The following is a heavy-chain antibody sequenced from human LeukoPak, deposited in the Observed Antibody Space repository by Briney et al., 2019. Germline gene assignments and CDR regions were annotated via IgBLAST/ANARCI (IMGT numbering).Heavy chain of an antibody. Sequence: SETLSLTCTVSGGSISSGGYSWSWIRQPAGKGLEWIGRIYTSGSTNYNPSLKSRVTMSVDTSKNQFSLKLSSVTAADTAVYYCARRGSPYDFWSGYYLGWFDPWGQGTLVTVSS. CDR1: GGSISSGGYS. CDR3: ARRGSPYDFWSGYYLGWFDP. V-gene: IGHV4-61*02. CDR2: IYTSGST. J-gene: IGHJ5*02. D-gene: IGHD3-3*01.